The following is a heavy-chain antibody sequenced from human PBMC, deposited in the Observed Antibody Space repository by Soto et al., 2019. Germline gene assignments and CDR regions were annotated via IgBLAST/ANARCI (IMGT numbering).Heavy chain of an antibody. CDR2: IYHSGST. V-gene: IGHV4-30-2*01. D-gene: IGHD3-16*02. CDR3: ARVRNYVWGSYRPAHGAFDI. CDR1: GGSISSGGYS. Sequence: QLQLQESGSGLVKPSQTLSLTCAVSGGSISSGGYSWSWIRQPPGKGLEWIGYIYHSGSTYYNPSLKGRVTLAVDRSKNQFSLKLSSVAAADTAVYYCARVRNYVWGSYRPAHGAFDIWGQGTMVTVSS. J-gene: IGHJ3*02.